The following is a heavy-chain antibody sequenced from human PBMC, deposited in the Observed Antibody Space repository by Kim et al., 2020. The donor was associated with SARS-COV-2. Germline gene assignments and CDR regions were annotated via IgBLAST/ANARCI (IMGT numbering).Heavy chain of an antibody. V-gene: IGHV7-4-1*02. J-gene: IGHJ5*02. CDR3: AREVWYYYDSSVYFSNRRGYYWFDP. CDR2: INTNTGNP. CDR1: GYTFTSFA. Sequence: ASVKVSCKASGYTFTSFAMNWVRQAPGQGLEWMGWINTNTGNPTYAQGFTGRFVFSLDTSVSTTYLQISSLKAEDTAVYYCAREVWYYYDSSVYFSNRRGYYWFDPWGQGTLVTVSS. D-gene: IGHD3-22*01.